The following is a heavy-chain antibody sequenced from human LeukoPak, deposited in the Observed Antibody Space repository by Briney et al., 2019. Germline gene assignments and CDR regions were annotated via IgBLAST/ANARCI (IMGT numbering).Heavy chain of an antibody. V-gene: IGHV3-7*01. J-gene: IGHJ4*02. CDR2: IKQDGSEK. CDR3: ARVNYDSVRGYYFDY. Sequence: PGGSLRLSCAASGFTFSSYWMSWVRQAPGKGLEWVANIKQDGSEKYYVDSVKGRFTISRDNAKNSLYLQMNSLRAEDTAVYYCARVNYDSVRGYYFDYWGQGTLVTVSS. CDR1: GFTFSSYW. D-gene: IGHD3-22*01.